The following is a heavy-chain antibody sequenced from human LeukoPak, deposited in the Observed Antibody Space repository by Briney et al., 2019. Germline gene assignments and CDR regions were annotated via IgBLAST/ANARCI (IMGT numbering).Heavy chain of an antibody. D-gene: IGHD3-16*01. CDR1: GFTLSNFG. J-gene: IGHJ3*02. Sequence: GGSLRLSCATFGFTLSNFGMHWVRQAPGKGLEWVAVISYDGSNKYYADSVKGRFTISRDNSKNTLYLQMNSLRAEDTAVYYCARDGGMTIGAFDIWGQGTMVTVSS. V-gene: IGHV3-30*19. CDR2: ISYDGSNK. CDR3: ARDGGMTIGAFDI.